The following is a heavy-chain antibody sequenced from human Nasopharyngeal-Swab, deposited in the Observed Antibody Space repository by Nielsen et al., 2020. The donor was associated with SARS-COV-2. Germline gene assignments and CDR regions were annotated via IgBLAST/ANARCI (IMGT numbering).Heavy chain of an antibody. Sequence: EAPRQLLEWGAEVCQGGGTNYNPSLKNRVTISVATSKNQFSLKLSSVTAAETAVYYCARGGAGVVPSPVLGLGPYYSYYYMDVWGKGTTVTVSS. D-gene: IGHD2-2*01. V-gene: IGHV4-34*01. CDR2: VCQGGGT. J-gene: IGHJ6*03. CDR3: ARGGAGVVPSPVLGLGPYYSYYYMDV.